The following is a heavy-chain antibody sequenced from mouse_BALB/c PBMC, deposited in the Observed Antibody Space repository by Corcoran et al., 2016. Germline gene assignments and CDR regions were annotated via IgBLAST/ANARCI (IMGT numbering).Heavy chain of an antibody. D-gene: IGHD1-1*02. J-gene: IGHJ2*01. V-gene: IGHV1-9*01. CDR3: ARCGGNYFYFDY. CDR2: ILPGSGST. Sequence: QVQLQQSGAELMKPGASVKISCKATGYTFSSYWIEWVKQRPGHGLEWIGEILPGSGSTNYNEKFKGKATFTADTSSNTAYMQLSSLTSEDSAVYYCARCGGNYFYFDYWGQGTTLTVSS. CDR1: GYTFSSYW.